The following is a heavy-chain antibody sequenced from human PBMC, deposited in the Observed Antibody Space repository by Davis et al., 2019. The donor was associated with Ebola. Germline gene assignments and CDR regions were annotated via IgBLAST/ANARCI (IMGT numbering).Heavy chain of an antibody. CDR2: VQNIGST. CDR3: ARASYMDV. Sequence: PSETLSLTCTVSGGSISTYHWTWIRQPPGKGLEWIGYVQNIGSTKYNPSLRSRVTLLVDTSKNEVSLSLSSVTAADTATYFCARASYMDVWGKGTAVTVSS. J-gene: IGHJ6*03. CDR1: GGSISTYH. V-gene: IGHV4-59*12.